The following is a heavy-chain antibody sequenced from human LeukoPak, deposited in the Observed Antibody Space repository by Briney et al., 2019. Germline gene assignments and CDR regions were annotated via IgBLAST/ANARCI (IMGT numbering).Heavy chain of an antibody. D-gene: IGHD6-19*01. Sequence: GGSLRLSCAASGFTFSSHGMSWVRQAPGKGPEWFSIISGSGGSTHYADSVKGRFIISRDNSKNTPYLQMNSLRAEDTAVYYCAKCRGWDSSGWPIDYWGQGTLVTVSS. V-gene: IGHV3-23*01. CDR1: GFTFSSHG. CDR3: AKCRGWDSSGWPIDY. CDR2: ISGSGGST. J-gene: IGHJ4*02.